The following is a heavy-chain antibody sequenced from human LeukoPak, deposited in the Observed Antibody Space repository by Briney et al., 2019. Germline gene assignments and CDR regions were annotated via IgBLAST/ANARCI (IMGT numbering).Heavy chain of an antibody. V-gene: IGHV3-11*01. CDR1: GFTGNDYY. D-gene: IGHD2-21*02. J-gene: IGHJ5*02. Sequence: GASLRLSGAGSGFTGNDYYMRWIRQAPGKERKWVFYISSSCSTIYDADSVKGRFTIARDNAKNSLYLQMISLRAEDTAVYYCARDGPRGEVTPNWFDPWGQGTLVTVSS. CDR3: ARDGPRGEVTPNWFDP. CDR2: ISSSCSTI.